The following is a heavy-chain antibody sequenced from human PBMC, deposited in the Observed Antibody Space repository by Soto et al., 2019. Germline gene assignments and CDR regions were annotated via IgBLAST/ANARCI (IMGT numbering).Heavy chain of an antibody. CDR3: ASPGSHLTRDYYYYYMDV. CDR2: IIPILGIA. J-gene: IGHJ6*03. CDR1: GGTFSSYT. V-gene: IGHV1-69*02. Sequence: GASVKVSCKASGGTFSSYTISWVRQAPGQGLEWMGRIIPILGIANYAQKFQGRVTITADKSTSTAYMELSSLRSEDTAVYYCASPGSHLTRDYYYYYMDVWGKGTTVTVSS. D-gene: IGHD3-3*02.